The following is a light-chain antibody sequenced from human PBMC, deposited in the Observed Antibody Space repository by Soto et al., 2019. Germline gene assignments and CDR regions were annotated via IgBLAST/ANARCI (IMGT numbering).Light chain of an antibody. V-gene: IGLV3-25*03. CDR1: ALPSQH. J-gene: IGLJ2*01. CDR2: KDI. Sequence: SYELTQPPSVSVSPGQTARITCSGDALPSQHAYWYQQKPGQAPIMIIYKDIKRPSGIPERFSGSTSGTTVTLTISGVQAEDEADYYCQSADRYGAGFGGGTKVTVL. CDR3: QSADRYGAG.